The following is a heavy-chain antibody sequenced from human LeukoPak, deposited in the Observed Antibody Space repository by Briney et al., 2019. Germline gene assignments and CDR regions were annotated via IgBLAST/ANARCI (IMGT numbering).Heavy chain of an antibody. V-gene: IGHV4-4*07. J-gene: IGHJ3*02. Sequence: SETLSLTCTVSGGSISSYYWSWIRQPAGKGLEWIGRIYTSGSTNYNPSLKSRVTMSVDTSKNQFSLKLSSVTAADTAVYYCARDAYPYSPLDAFDIWGQGTMVTVSS. D-gene: IGHD4-11*01. CDR1: GGSISSYY. CDR3: ARDAYPYSPLDAFDI. CDR2: IYTSGST.